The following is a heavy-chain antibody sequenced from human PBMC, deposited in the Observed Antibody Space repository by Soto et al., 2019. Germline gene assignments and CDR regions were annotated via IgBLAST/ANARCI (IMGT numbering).Heavy chain of an antibody. V-gene: IGHV3-23*01. Sequence: GVSLNISCVAAGLTFGSRAMTWVRQAPGEGLVWVSLISATGGGTYYADSVKGRFTISRDNSHNTLYLQVHSLTAEDTAVYYCAKDRRAGGNSAFYFDFWGQGAQVTVSS. CDR1: GLTFGSRA. J-gene: IGHJ4*02. D-gene: IGHD3-16*01. CDR2: ISATGGGT. CDR3: AKDRRAGGNSAFYFDF.